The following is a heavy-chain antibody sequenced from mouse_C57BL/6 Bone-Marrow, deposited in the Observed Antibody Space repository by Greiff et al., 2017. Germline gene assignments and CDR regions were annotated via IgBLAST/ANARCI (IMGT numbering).Heavy chain of an antibody. CDR1: GYTFTSYW. CDR3: ASRGGDYCYWYFDV. CDR2: IYPGSGST. J-gene: IGHJ1*03. V-gene: IGHV1-55*01. D-gene: IGHD2-13*01. Sequence: QVHVKQSGAELVKPGASVKMSCKASGYTFTSYWITWVKQRPGQGLEWIGDIYPGSGSTNYNEKFKCKATLTADTSSSTAYMQLSSLTSADSAVYYCASRGGDYCYWYFDVWGTGTTVTVSS.